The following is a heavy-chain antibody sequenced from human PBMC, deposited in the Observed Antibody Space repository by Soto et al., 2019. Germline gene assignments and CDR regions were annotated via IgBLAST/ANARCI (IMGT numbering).Heavy chain of an antibody. CDR2: INPSGGST. Sequence: GASVKVSCKASGYIFTNHYIHWVRQAPGQGLERKGIINPSGGSTNFLQKFQGRITITRDTSTSTVYMELSSLRSDYTAVYFCARADYYDSSGFYYDCWGQGSLVTVSS. D-gene: IGHD3-22*01. CDR3: ARADYYDSSGFYYDC. CDR1: GYIFTNHY. J-gene: IGHJ4*02. V-gene: IGHV1-46*01.